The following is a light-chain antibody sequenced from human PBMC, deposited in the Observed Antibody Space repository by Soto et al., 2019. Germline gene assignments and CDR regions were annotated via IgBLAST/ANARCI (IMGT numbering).Light chain of an antibody. CDR1: QSVGGSS. V-gene: IGKV3-20*01. CDR3: QHPET. CDR2: GAS. J-gene: IGKJ1*01. Sequence: EIVLTQSPGTLSLSPGERATLSCRASQSVGGSSLAWYQQKPGQAPRHLIYGASSRATGIPDRFSGSGSGTDFTLTISRLEPEDFAVYYCQHPETFGQGTKVEIK.